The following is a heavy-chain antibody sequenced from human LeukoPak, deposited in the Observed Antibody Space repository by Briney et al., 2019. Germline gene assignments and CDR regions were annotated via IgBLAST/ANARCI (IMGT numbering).Heavy chain of an antibody. CDR1: GFTFSSYE. CDR2: ITSSDSTT. CDR3: ARDRGNQRGYYYYYMDV. J-gene: IGHJ6*03. D-gene: IGHD1-14*01. Sequence: GGSLRLSCVASGFTFSSYEMNWVRQAPGKGLEWLSYITSSDSTTHYADSVKGRFTISRDDAKNSLYLQMNSLRAEDTALYYCARDRGNQRGYYYYYMDVWGKGTTVTVSS. V-gene: IGHV3-48*03.